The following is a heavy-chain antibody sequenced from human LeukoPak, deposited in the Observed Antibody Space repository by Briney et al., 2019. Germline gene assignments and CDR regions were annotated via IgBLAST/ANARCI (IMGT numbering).Heavy chain of an antibody. D-gene: IGHD6-19*01. Sequence: ASVKVSCKASGYTFTGYYMHWVRQAPGQGLEWMGRINPNSGGTNYAQKFQGRVTMTRDTSISTAYMELSRLRSDDTAAYYCARGGWGGDWFDPWGQGTLVTVSS. J-gene: IGHJ5*02. V-gene: IGHV1-2*06. CDR2: INPNSGGT. CDR1: GYTFTGYY. CDR3: ARGGWGGDWFDP.